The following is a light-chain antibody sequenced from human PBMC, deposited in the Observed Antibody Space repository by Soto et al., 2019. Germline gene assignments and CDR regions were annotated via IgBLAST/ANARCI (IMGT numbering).Light chain of an antibody. CDR2: YDD. CDR3: AAWDDSLNAVV. Sequence: QSVLTQSPSVSAAPGQKVTISCSGSSSNIGNNYVSWYQQLPGTAPKLLIYYDDLLPSGVSDRFSGSKSGTSASLAISGLQSEDEADYYCAAWDDSLNAVVFGGGTKVTVL. V-gene: IGLV1-36*01. J-gene: IGLJ2*01. CDR1: SSNIGNNY.